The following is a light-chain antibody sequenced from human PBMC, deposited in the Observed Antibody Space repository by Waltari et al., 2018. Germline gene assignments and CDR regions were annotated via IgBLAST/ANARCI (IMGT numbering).Light chain of an antibody. J-gene: IGLJ3*02. Sequence: SYELTQPPSVSMSPGQTARITCSGEALPKHFASWFQQKSGQAPRLVMYEDNKRPSGIPQKFSGSSSGTVATLTISGAQLEDEADYYCYSTDNSGHGVFGGGTKVTVL. V-gene: IGLV3-10*01. CDR1: ALPKHF. CDR2: EDN. CDR3: YSTDNSGHGV.